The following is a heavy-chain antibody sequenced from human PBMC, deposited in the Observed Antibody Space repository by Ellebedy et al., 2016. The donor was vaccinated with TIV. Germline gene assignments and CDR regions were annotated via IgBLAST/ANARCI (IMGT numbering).Heavy chain of an antibody. Sequence: ASVKVSCXASGGTFSSYTISWVRQAPGQGLEWMGGIIPIFGTANYAQKFQDRVTITADESTRTAYMELGSLRSEDTAVYYCARDFLRAPDGSESYNNWFDPWGQGTLVTVSS. D-gene: IGHD3-10*01. CDR2: IIPIFGTA. J-gene: IGHJ5*02. CDR3: ARDFLRAPDGSESYNNWFDP. CDR1: GGTFSSYT. V-gene: IGHV1-69*13.